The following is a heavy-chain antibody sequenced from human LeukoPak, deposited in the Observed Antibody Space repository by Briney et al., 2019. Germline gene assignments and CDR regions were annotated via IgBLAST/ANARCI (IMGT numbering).Heavy chain of an antibody. Sequence: GGSLRLSCAASGFTVSSNEMSWVRQAPGKGLEWVSSISGGSTYYADSRKGRFTISRDNSKNTLYLQMNSLRAEDTAVYYCAKASRAGSAFDYWGQGTLVTVSS. D-gene: IGHD3-10*01. CDR2: ISGGST. V-gene: IGHV3-38-3*01. CDR3: AKASRAGSAFDY. CDR1: GFTVSSNE. J-gene: IGHJ4*02.